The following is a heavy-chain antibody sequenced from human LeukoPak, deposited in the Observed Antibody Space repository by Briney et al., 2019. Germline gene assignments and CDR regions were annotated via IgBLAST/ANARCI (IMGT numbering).Heavy chain of an antibody. CDR3: AKEALSMVRGIIYYFDY. CDR1: GFTFSTYA. CDR2: ISYDGSNK. V-gene: IGHV3-30-3*01. Sequence: GGSLRLSCAASGFTFSTYAMHWVRQAPGKGLEWVAVISYDGSNKYYADSVKGRFTISRDNSKNTLYLQMNSLRAEDTAVYYCAKEALSMVRGIIYYFDYWGQGTLVTVSS. J-gene: IGHJ4*02. D-gene: IGHD3-10*01.